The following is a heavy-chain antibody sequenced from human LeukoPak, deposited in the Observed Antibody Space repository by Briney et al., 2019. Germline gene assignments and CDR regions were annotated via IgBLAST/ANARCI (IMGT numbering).Heavy chain of an antibody. Sequence: GGSLRLSCAASGFTFSDYYMSWIRQAPGKGLEWVSYISSSGSTIYYADSVKGRFTISRDNAKNSLYLQMDSLRAEDTAVYYCARDLVGATVEPDYWGQGTLVTVSS. D-gene: IGHD1-26*01. J-gene: IGHJ4*02. V-gene: IGHV3-11*01. CDR3: ARDLVGATVEPDY. CDR2: ISSSGSTI. CDR1: GFTFSDYY.